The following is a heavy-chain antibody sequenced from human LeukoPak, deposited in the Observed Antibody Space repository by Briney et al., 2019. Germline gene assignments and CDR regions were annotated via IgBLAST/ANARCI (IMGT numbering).Heavy chain of an antibody. V-gene: IGHV3-30-3*01. CDR1: GFTFSSYA. Sequence: GGSLRLSCAASGFTFSSYAMHWARQAPGKGLEWVAVISYDGSNKYYADSVKGRFTISRDNSKNTLYLQMNSLRVEDTAVYYCARPAVAGLRAGGYDYWGQGTLVTVSS. D-gene: IGHD6-19*01. J-gene: IGHJ4*02. CDR3: ARPAVAGLRAGGYDY. CDR2: ISYDGSNK.